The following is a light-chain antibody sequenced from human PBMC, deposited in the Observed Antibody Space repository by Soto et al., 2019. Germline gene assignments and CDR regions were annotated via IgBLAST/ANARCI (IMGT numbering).Light chain of an antibody. CDR1: QSTSSW. J-gene: IGKJ1*01. CDR3: QQYAFFST. Sequence: DIQMTQSPSILSASVGDRVTITCRASQSTSSWLTWYQQKPGQAPKLLIYKASIVESGVPSRFSGSGSRTEFTLTISSLQPDDFATYYCQQYAFFSTFGQGTRVEIK. V-gene: IGKV1-5*03. CDR2: KAS.